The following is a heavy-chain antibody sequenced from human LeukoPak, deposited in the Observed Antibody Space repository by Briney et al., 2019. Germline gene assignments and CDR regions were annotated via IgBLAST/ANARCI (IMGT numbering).Heavy chain of an antibody. CDR1: GFTFSSYS. CDR3: ARPPWGSGSFGYYYGMDV. CDR2: ISSSSSYI. Sequence: GGSLRLSCAASGFTFSSYSMNWVRQAPGKGLEGVSSISSSSSYIYYADSVKGRFTISRDNAKNSLYLQMNSLRAEDTAVYYCARPPWGSGSFGYYYGMDVWGKGTTVTVSS. D-gene: IGHD3-10*01. J-gene: IGHJ6*04. V-gene: IGHV3-21*01.